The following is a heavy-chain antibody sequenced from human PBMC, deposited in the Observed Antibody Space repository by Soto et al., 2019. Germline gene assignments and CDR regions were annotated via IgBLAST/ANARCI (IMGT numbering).Heavy chain of an antibody. D-gene: IGHD3-10*01. Sequence: GGSLRLSCAASGFTFDDYAMHWVRQAPGKGLEWVSGISWNSGSIGYADSVKGRFTISRDNAKNSLYLQMNSLRAEDTALYYCAKGRRRDSGSYYRDYYYYMDVWGKGTTVTVSS. J-gene: IGHJ6*03. V-gene: IGHV3-9*01. CDR3: AKGRRRDSGSYYRDYYYYMDV. CDR2: ISWNSGSI. CDR1: GFTFDDYA.